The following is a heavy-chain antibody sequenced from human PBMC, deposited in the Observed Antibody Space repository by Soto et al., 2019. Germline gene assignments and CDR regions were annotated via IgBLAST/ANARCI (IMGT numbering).Heavy chain of an antibody. V-gene: IGHV3-30-3*01. J-gene: IGHJ4*02. D-gene: IGHD3-10*01. CDR1: GFTFSSYA. Sequence: QVQLVESGGGVVQPGRSLRLSCAASGFTFSSYAMHWVRQAPGKGLEWVAVISYDGSNKYYADSVKGRFTISRDNSKNTLYLQMNSLSAEDTAVYYCARNQYYYGSGSYYNVFYWGQGTLVTVSS. CDR3: ARNQYYYGSGSYYNVFY. CDR2: ISYDGSNK.